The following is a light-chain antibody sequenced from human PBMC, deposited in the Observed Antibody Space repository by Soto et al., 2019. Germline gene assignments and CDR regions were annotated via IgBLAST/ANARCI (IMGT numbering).Light chain of an antibody. J-gene: IGKJ4*01. V-gene: IGKV3-20*01. CDR1: QSVSSSY. CDR2: GAS. Sequence: EIVLTQSPGTLSLSPGEIATPSCRASQSVSSSYLAWYQQKPGQAPRLLIYGASSRATGIPDRFSGSGSGAVFTDTISGLGPEGCAVYYWQQYGSPLTFGGGTKVEIK. CDR3: QQYGSPLT.